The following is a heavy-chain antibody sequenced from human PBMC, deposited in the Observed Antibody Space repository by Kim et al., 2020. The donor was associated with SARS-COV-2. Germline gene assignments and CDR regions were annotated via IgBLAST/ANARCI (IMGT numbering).Heavy chain of an antibody. J-gene: IGHJ5*02. V-gene: IGHV4-31*03. D-gene: IGHD3-3*01. CDR1: GGSISSGGYY. CDR3: ARAMGITIFGVVIVNWFDP. CDR2: IYYSGST. Sequence: SETLSLTCTVSGGSISSGGYYWSWIRQHPGKGLEWIGYIYYSGSTYYNPSLKGRVTISVDTSKNQFSLKLSSVTAADTAVYYCARAMGITIFGVVIVNWFDPWGQGTLVTVSS.